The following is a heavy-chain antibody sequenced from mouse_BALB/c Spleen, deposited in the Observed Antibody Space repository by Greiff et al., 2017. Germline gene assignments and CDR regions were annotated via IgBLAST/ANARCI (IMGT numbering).Heavy chain of an antibody. CDR3: AGGRDYGNYVGFAY. CDR2: ISSGGSYT. D-gene: IGHD2-1*01. V-gene: IGHV5-6*01. CDR1: GFTFSSYG. J-gene: IGHJ3*01. Sequence: EVKLMESGGDLVKPGGSLKLSCAASGFTFSSYGMSWVRQTPDKRLEWVATISSGGSYTYYPDSVKGRFTISRDNAKNTLYLQMSSLKSEDTAMYYGAGGRDYGNYVGFAYWGQGTLVTVSA.